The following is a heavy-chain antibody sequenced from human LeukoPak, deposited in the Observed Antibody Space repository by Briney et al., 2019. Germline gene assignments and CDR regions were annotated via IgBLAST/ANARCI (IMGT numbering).Heavy chain of an antibody. D-gene: IGHD1-26*01. Sequence: SETLSLTCAVYGGSFSGYYWSWVRQPPGKGLEWIGYIYYSGSTNYNPSLKSRVTISVDTSKNQFSLKLSSVTAADTAVYYCASLPVGATTSGVWFDPWGQGTLVTVSS. CDR3: ASLPVGATTSGVWFDP. V-gene: IGHV4-59*08. CDR2: IYYSGST. CDR1: GGSFSGYY. J-gene: IGHJ5*02.